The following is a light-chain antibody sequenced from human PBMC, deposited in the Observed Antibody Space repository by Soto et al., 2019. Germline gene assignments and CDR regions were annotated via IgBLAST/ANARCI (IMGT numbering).Light chain of an antibody. CDR1: SSNIGADYD. Sequence: QSVLTQPTSVSGAPGQRVTISCTGSSSNIGADYDIHWYQHLPGTAPKLLIYANINRPSGVPDRFSGSKSGTSASLAITELQAEDEADYYCQSYDSSLSGWLFGGGTKLTVL. V-gene: IGLV1-40*01. CDR3: QSYDSSLSGWL. J-gene: IGLJ3*02. CDR2: ANI.